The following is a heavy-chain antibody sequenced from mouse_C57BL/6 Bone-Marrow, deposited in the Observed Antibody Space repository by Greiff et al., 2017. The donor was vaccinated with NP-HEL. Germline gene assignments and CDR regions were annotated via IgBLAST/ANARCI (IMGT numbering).Heavy chain of an antibody. CDR2: IDPSDSYT. CDR3: ARVRHWYFDV. J-gene: IGHJ1*03. CDR1: GYTFTSYW. V-gene: IGHV1-69*01. Sequence: QVQLQQPGAELVMPGASVKLSCKASGYTFTSYWMHWVKQRPGQGLEWIGEIDPSDSYTNYNQKFKGKSTLTVDKSSSTAYMQLSSLTSEDSAVYYWARVRHWYFDVWGTGTTVTVSS.